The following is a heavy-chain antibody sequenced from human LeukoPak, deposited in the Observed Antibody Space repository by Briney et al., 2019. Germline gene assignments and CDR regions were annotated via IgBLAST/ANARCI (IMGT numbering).Heavy chain of an antibody. CDR2: ISYDGSNK. V-gene: IGHV3-30-3*01. J-gene: IGHJ4*02. D-gene: IGHD2-21*02. CDR3: ARDSCGGDCSIPGYFDY. CDR1: GFTFSSYA. Sequence: GRSLRLSCAASGFTFSSYAMHWGRQAPGKGLEWVAVISYDGSNKYYAESVRGRFTISRDNSKNTLYLQMNGLRAEDTAVYYCARDSCGGDCSIPGYFDYWGQGTLVTVSS.